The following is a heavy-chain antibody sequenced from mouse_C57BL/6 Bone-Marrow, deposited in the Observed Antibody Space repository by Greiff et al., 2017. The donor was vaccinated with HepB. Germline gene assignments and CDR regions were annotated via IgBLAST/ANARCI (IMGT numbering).Heavy chain of an antibody. J-gene: IGHJ1*03. V-gene: IGHV5-9-1*02. CDR3: TREEVYYGSSPLV. Sequence: EVKLVESGEGLVKPGGSLKLSCAASGFTFSSYAMSWVRQTPEKRLEWVAYISSGGDYIYYADTVKGRFAISRDNARNTLYLQMSSLKSEDTAMYYCTREEVYYGSSPLVWGTGTTVTVSS. CDR1: GFTFSSYA. D-gene: IGHD1-1*01. CDR2: ISSGGDYI.